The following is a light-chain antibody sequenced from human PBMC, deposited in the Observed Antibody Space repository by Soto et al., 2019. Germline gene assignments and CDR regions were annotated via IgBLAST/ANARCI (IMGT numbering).Light chain of an antibody. V-gene: IGKV2-28*01. J-gene: IGKJ2*01. CDR2: LGS. Sequence: EIVMTQSPPSLTVTPGEPASISCRSSQRLLHSNGNTFLDSYLQKPGQSPQLLIYLGSNRASGVPDRVSGSEAGTDFTLKISRVEAEDVGVYYCMQALQTPYTFGQGTKLEIK. CDR3: MQALQTPYT. CDR1: QRLLHSNGNTF.